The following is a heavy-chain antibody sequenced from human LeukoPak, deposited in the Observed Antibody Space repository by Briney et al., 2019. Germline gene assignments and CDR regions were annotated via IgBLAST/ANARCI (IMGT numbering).Heavy chain of an antibody. CDR1: GYSYTTYW. CDR3: ARPITFGGIIVRFDL. D-gene: IGHD3-16*02. V-gene: IGHV5-51*01. CDR2: IFPGDSNI. Sequence: GESLKISCKASGYSYTTYWIGWGRQMPGKGLEWMGIIFPGDSNIRYSPSFQGQVTISADKSITTAYLQWSSLRASDTAMYYCARPITFGGIIVRFDLWGQGTLVTVSS. J-gene: IGHJ4*02.